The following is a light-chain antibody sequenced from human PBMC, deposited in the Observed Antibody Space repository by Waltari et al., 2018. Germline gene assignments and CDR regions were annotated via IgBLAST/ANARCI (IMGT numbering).Light chain of an antibody. CDR2: RSD. Sequence: QSVLTQPPSVPGAPRQRVTTSCSGGAPNIGANLVNRYQQLPGTAPTLLIARSDQRPSGVPDRFSASKSGTSASLTINGLRSEDEADYYCAAWDDSLNGRWVFGGGTKVTVL. CDR1: APNIGANL. CDR3: AAWDDSLNGRWV. J-gene: IGLJ3*02. V-gene: IGLV1-44*01.